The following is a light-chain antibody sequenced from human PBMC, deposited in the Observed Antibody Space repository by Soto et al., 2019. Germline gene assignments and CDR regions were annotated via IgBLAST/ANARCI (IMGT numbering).Light chain of an antibody. Sequence: QAVVTQPPSVSGAPGQRVTISCTGTSSNIGADYDVHWYRQLPGAAPKLLIYDNNKRPSGVPDRFSGSKSGPSASLAITGLQAEDEADYYCQSYDTGLGGSVFGAGTKLTVL. CDR1: SSNIGADYD. CDR3: QSYDTGLGGSV. J-gene: IGLJ1*01. V-gene: IGLV1-40*01. CDR2: DNN.